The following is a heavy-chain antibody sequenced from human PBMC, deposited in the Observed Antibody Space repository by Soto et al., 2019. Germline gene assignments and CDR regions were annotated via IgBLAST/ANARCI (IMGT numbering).Heavy chain of an antibody. J-gene: IGHJ6*02. V-gene: IGHV3-7*05. CDR2: IKQDGSEK. CDR3: ARDLYYYGSGSYYPASV. CDR1: GFTFSSYW. Sequence: GGSLRLSCAASGFTFSSYWMSWVRQAPGKGLEWVANIKQDGSEKYYVDSVKGRFTISRDNAKNSLYLQMNSLRAEDTAVYYCARDLYYYGSGSYYPASVWGQGTTVTVSS. D-gene: IGHD3-10*01.